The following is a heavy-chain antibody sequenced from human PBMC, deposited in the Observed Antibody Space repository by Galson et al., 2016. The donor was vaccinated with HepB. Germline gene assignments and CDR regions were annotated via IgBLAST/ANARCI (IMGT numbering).Heavy chain of an antibody. CDR3: TRGAKGVVGAADY. J-gene: IGHJ4*02. D-gene: IGHD2-21*01. V-gene: IGHV4-61*01. Sequence: SETLSLTCVVSGDSIITGNVWSWIRQPPGKELEWIGYISYSGSTNYKPSLQSRVTISVDTSQNQFSLKLSSVTAADTAVYYCTRGAKGVVGAADYWGQGTLVTVSS. CDR2: ISYSGST. CDR1: GDSIITGNV.